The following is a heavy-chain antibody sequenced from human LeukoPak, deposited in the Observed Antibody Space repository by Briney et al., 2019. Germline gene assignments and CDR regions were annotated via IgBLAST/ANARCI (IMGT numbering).Heavy chain of an antibody. V-gene: IGHV3-30*04. D-gene: IGHD6-13*01. CDR2: ISYDGSNK. J-gene: IGHJ4*02. CDR1: GFTFSSYA. CDR3: ARDRAAAGILIN. Sequence: LSGRSLRLSCAASGFTFSSYAMHWVRQAPGKGLEWVAVISYDGSNKYYADSVKGRFTISRDNSKNTLYLQMNSLRAEDTAVYYCARDRAAAGILINWGQGTLVTVSS.